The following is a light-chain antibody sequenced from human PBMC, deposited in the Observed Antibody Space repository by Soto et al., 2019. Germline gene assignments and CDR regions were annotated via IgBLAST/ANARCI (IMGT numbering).Light chain of an antibody. J-gene: IGKJ1*01. CDR3: QQYGSSGWT. CDR2: GAS. CDR1: QSVSSSY. Sequence: EIVLTQSPGTLSLSPGERATLSCRASQSVSSSYLAWYQQKPGQAPRLLIYGASSRATGIPDRFSGSVSGTNFTLAIRRQEPEDLAVYYCQQYGSSGWTVGRGTNDEI. V-gene: IGKV3-20*01.